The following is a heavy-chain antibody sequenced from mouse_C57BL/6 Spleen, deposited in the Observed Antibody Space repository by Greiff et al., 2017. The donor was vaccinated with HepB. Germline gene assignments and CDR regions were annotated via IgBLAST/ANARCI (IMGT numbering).Heavy chain of an antibody. CDR1: GYTFTDYY. J-gene: IGHJ1*03. Sequence: VQLQQSGPELVKPGASVKISCKASGYTFTDYYMNWVKQSHGKSLEWIGDINPNNGGTSYNQKFKGKATLTVDKSSSTAYMELRSLTSEDSAVYYCARDRNSPYYYGSRGYFDVWGTGTTVTVSS. CDR2: INPNNGGT. D-gene: IGHD1-1*01. V-gene: IGHV1-26*01. CDR3: ARDRNSPYYYGSRGYFDV.